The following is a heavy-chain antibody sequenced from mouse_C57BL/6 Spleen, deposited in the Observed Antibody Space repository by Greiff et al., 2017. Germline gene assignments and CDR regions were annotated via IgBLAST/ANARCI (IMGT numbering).Heavy chain of an antibody. CDR2: IYWDDDK. CDR3: ARRRGYSNYEGNYAMDY. CDR1: GFSLSTSGMG. Sequence: QVTLQESGPGILQSSPTLSLTCSFSGFSLSTSGMGVSWLRQPSGKGLEWLAHIYWDDDKRYNPSLKSRLTISKDTSRNHVFLKITSVDTADTATYYCARRRGYSNYEGNYAMDYWGQGTSVTVSS. V-gene: IGHV8-12*01. J-gene: IGHJ4*01. D-gene: IGHD2-5*01.